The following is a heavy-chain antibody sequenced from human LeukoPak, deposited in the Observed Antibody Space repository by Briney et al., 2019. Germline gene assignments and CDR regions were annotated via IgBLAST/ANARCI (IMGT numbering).Heavy chain of an antibody. CDR2: VDWSGST. D-gene: IGHD2-2*01. Sequence: SETLSLTCSVSGDSIRYSRYYWACIRQPPGKGLECIGSVDWSGSTYYNPSLKSRVTISADTSKNQFSLKLSSVTAADTAVYYCATYCSSTSCPHRRTFDIWGQGTMVTVSS. J-gene: IGHJ3*02. V-gene: IGHV4-39*07. CDR3: ATYCSSTSCPHRRTFDI. CDR1: GDSIRYSRYY.